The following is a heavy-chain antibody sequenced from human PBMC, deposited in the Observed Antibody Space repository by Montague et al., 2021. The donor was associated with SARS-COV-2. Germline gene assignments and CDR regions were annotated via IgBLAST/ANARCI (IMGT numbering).Heavy chain of an antibody. D-gene: IGHD4-17*01. J-gene: IGHJ4*02. Sequence: CAISGDSVWSNTAAWNWIRQSPSGGLEWLGRTGYRSKWTSDYATSVEGRISTDPDTSKNQFFLHLRSVTPEDAGVYYCVRDTGSAQAGFDAWGQGTLVTVSS. CDR1: GDSVWSNTAA. V-gene: IGHV6-1*01. CDR2: TGYRSKWTS. CDR3: VRDTGSAQAGFDA.